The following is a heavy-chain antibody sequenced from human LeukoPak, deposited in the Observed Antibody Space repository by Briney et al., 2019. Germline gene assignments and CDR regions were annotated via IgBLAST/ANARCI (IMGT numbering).Heavy chain of an antibody. Sequence: PSETLSLTCTVSGGSISSYYWSWIRQPPGKGLEWIGYIYYSGSTNYNPSLKSRVTISVDTSKNQFSLKLSSVTAADTAVYYCAREGVGYGSGTNAFDIWGQGTMVTVSS. CDR3: AREGVGYGSGTNAFDI. CDR2: IYYSGST. D-gene: IGHD3-10*01. V-gene: IGHV4-59*01. J-gene: IGHJ3*02. CDR1: GGSISSYY.